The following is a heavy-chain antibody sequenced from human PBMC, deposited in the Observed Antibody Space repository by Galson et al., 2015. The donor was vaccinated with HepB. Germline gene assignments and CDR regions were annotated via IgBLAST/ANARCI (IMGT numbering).Heavy chain of an antibody. CDR1: GYTFSTYY. CDR3: ATIRVGFCITTSCKADYFDI. J-gene: IGHJ3*02. Sequence: SVKVSCKASGYTFSTYYIHWVRQAPGQGLEWMGIINPSGGRTNYAQKFQDRVTMTRDTSTSTVYMQLSSLRSEDTAVYYCATIRVGFCITTSCKADYFDIWGQGTMVTVSS. CDR2: INPSGGRT. D-gene: IGHD2-2*01. V-gene: IGHV1-46*01.